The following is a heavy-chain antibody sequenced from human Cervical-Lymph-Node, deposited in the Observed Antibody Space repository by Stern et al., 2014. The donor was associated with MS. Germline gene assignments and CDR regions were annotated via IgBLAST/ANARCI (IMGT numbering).Heavy chain of an antibody. CDR3: ARGVTYCGGDCYGWYFDL. J-gene: IGHJ2*01. CDR2: LSSNGGST. D-gene: IGHD2-21*02. Sequence: EVQLVGSGGGLVQPGGSLRLSCAASGFTFSSYAMHWVRQAPGKGLEYVSVLSSNGGSTYYANSVKGRFTISRDNSKNTLYLHMGSLRVEDMAVYYCARGVTYCGGDCYGWYFDLWGRGTLVTVSS. CDR1: GFTFSSYA. V-gene: IGHV3-64*01.